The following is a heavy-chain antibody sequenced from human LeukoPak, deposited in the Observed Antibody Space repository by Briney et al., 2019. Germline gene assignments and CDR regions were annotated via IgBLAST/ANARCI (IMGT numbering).Heavy chain of an antibody. J-gene: IGHJ4*02. D-gene: IGHD2-15*01. V-gene: IGHV6-1*01. Sequence: SQTLSLTCAISGDSVSSATAAWNWIRQSPSRGLEWLGRTYYRSGWCHDYALFVKSRISINADTSTNQFALHLNSVTPEDTAVYYCARDGWPAFDYWGQGTLVTVSS. CDR1: GDSVSSATAA. CDR2: TYYRSGWCH. CDR3: ARDGWPAFDY.